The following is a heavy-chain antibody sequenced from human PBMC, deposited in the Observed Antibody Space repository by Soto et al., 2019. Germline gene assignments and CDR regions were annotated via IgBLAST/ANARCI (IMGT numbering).Heavy chain of an antibody. Sequence: GASVKVSCKASGGTFSSYAISWVRQAPGQGLEWMEGIIPIFGTANYAQKFQGRVTITADESTSTAYMELSSLRSEDTAVYYCARSSVLVPAARAEFDYWGQGTLVTVSS. CDR3: ARSSVLVPAARAEFDY. J-gene: IGHJ4*02. CDR2: IIPIFGTA. CDR1: GGTFSSYA. V-gene: IGHV1-69*13. D-gene: IGHD2-2*01.